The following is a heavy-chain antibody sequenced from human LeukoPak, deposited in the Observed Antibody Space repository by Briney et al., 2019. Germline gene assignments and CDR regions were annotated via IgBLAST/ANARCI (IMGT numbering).Heavy chain of an antibody. CDR2: IYYGGST. V-gene: IGHV4-39*01. CDR3: ARWTMAMYFDY. CDR1: GGSISSSSYY. J-gene: IGHJ4*02. Sequence: SETLSLTCTVSGGSISSSSYYWGWIGQPPGKGLEWIGSIYYGGSTYYNPSRKSRVTISVDTSKNQFSLKLSSVTAADTAVYYCARWTMAMYFDYWGQGTLVTVSS. D-gene: IGHD5-24*01.